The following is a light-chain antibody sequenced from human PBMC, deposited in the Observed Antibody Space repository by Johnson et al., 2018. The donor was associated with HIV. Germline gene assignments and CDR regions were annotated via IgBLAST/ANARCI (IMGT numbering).Light chain of an antibody. CDR1: SSNIGNNY. CDR3: GTWDSSLRGV. J-gene: IGLJ1*01. CDR2: DNT. V-gene: IGLV1-51*01. Sequence: QSVLTQPPSVSAAPGQKVTISCSGSSSNIGNNYVSWYQHLPGTAPNLLIYDNTKRPSGIPDRFSGSKSGTSVTLDITGLQTGDEADYYCGTWDSSLRGVFGTGTKVTVL.